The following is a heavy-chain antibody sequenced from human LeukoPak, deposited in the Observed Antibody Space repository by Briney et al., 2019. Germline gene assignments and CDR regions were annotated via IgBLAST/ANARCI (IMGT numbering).Heavy chain of an antibody. V-gene: IGHV1-2*02. D-gene: IGHD4-11*01. CDR2: INPNSGGT. CDR1: GYTFTGYY. J-gene: IGHJ3*02. Sequence: ASVKVSCKASGYTFTGYYMHWVRQAPGQGLEWMGWINPNSGGTNYAQKFQGRVTMTRDTSISTAYMELSRLRSDDTAVYYCAREMTTQASHAFDTWGQGTMVTVSS. CDR3: AREMTTQASHAFDT.